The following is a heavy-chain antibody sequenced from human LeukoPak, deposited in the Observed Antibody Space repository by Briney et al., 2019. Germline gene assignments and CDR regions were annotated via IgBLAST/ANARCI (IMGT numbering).Heavy chain of an antibody. CDR2: INHSGST. Sequence: SETLSLTCAVYGGSFSGYYWSWIRQPPGKGLEWIGEINHSGSTNYNPSLKSRVTISVDTSKNQFSLKLSSVTAADTAVYYCARGRGTVTFSLTSYYFDYWGQGTLVTVSS. J-gene: IGHJ4*02. V-gene: IGHV4-34*01. D-gene: IGHD4-17*01. CDR3: ARGRGTVTFSLTSYYFDY. CDR1: GGSFSGYY.